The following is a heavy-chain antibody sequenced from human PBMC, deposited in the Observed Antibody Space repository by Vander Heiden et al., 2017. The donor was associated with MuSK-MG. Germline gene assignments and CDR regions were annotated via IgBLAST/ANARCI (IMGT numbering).Heavy chain of an antibody. J-gene: IGHJ3*02. CDR2: INHSGST. D-gene: IGHD3-22*01. V-gene: IGHV4-34*01. CDR1: GGSFSGYY. CDR3: ARLPLYYDSSVYYPYAFDI. Sequence: QVQLQQWAAGLFKPSETLSLTCAVYGGSFSGYYCSWIRQPRGKGLEWIGEINHSGSTNYNPSLKSRVTISVDTSKNQFSLKLSSVTAADTAVYYCARLPLYYDSSVYYPYAFDIWGQGTMVAVSS.